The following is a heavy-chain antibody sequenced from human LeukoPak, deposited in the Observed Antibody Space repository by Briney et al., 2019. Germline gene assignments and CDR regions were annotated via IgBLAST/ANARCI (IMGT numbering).Heavy chain of an antibody. D-gene: IGHD1-26*01. V-gene: IGHV1-2*02. CDR2: INPNSGGT. J-gene: IGHJ4*02. Sequence: ASVKVSCKASGYTFTGYYMHWVRQAPGQGLEWMGWINPNSGGTNYAQKFQGRVTMTRDTSISTAYMELSRLTSDDAAVYYCVRGSPVGSTTGLHFWGQGTLVTVSS. CDR1: GYTFTGYY. CDR3: VRGSPVGSTTGLHF.